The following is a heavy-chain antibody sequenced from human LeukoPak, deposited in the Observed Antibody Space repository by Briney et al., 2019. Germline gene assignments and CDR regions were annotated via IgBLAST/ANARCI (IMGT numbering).Heavy chain of an antibody. J-gene: IGHJ5*02. V-gene: IGHV1-8*03. CDR1: GYTFTSYD. D-gene: IGHD3-10*01. Sequence: ASVKVSCKASGYTFTSYDINWVRQATGQGLEWMGWMNPNSGNTGYAQKFRGRVTITRNTSISTAYMELSSLRSEDTAVYYCARRITMVRGGSWFDPWGQGTLVTVSS. CDR3: ARRITMVRGGSWFDP. CDR2: MNPNSGNT.